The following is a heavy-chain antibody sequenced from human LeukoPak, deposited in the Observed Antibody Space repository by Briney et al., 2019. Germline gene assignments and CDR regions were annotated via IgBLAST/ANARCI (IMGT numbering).Heavy chain of an antibody. V-gene: IGHV1-18*01. J-gene: IGHJ5*02. CDR2: ISAYNGNT. Sequence: VASVKVSCKASGYTFTSYGISWVRQAPGQGLEWMGWISAYNGNTNYAQKLQGRVTMTTDTSISTAYLELSSLESDDTAIYYCARGGAAAEDVNWFDPWGQGTLVTVSS. CDR3: ARGGAAAEDVNWFDP. CDR1: GYTFTSYG. D-gene: IGHD6-25*01.